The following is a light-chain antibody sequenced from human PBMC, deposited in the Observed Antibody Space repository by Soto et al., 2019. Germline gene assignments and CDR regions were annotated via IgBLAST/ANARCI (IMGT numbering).Light chain of an antibody. J-gene: IGLJ2*01. Sequence: QSALTQPPSASGSPGQSVTISCTGTSSDVGGYNYVSWYQQHPGKAPKLMIYEVIKRPSGVPDRFSGSKFGNTASLTVSGLQAEDEADYYCSSHAGSINVVFGGGTKLTVL. CDR1: SSDVGGYNY. CDR3: SSHAGSINVV. CDR2: EVI. V-gene: IGLV2-8*01.